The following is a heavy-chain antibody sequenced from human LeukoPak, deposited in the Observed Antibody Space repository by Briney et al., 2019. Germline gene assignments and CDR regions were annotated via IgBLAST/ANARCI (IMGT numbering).Heavy chain of an antibody. Sequence: GGSLRLSCVGSGFTFSCYTMSWVRQAPGKGLEWVSAISGSGGSTYYADSVKGRFTISRDNSKNTLYLQMNSLRAEDTAVYYCVEDPAYYYESSGYYRNWGQGTLVTVSS. V-gene: IGHV3-23*01. CDR2: ISGSGGST. J-gene: IGHJ4*02. CDR1: GFTFSCYT. CDR3: VEDPAYYYESSGYYRN. D-gene: IGHD3-22*01.